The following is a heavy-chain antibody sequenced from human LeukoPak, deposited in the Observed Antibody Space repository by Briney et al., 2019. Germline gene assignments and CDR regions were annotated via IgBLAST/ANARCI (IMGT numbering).Heavy chain of an antibody. V-gene: IGHV1-2*02. D-gene: IGHD1-7*01. CDR2: INPNSGGT. J-gene: IGHJ5*02. CDR1: GYTFTGSY. Sequence: ASVKVSCKASGYTFTGSYMHWVRQAPGQGLEWMGWINPNSGGTNYAQKFQGRVTMTRDTSISTAYMELSRLRSDDTAVYYCARVTDWNYRWFDPWGQGTLVTVSS. CDR3: ARVTDWNYRWFDP.